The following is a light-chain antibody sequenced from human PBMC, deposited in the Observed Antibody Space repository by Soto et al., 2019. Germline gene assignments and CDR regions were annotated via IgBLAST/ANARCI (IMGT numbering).Light chain of an antibody. V-gene: IGKV3-15*01. CDR1: QSVSRN. J-gene: IGKJ2*01. CDR2: GAS. CDR3: QQYNNWPPYT. Sequence: EIVMTQSPATLSVSPGERATLSCRASQSVSRNLAWYQQKPGQAPRLLIYGASTRATGIPARFSGSGSGTEFTLTFSSLQSEDFAVYYCQQYNNWPPYTFGQGTKLEIK.